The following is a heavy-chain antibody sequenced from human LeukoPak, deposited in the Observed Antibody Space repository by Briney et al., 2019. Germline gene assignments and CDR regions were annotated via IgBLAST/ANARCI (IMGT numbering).Heavy chain of an antibody. CDR3: ARDQSISSSWYWDFQH. J-gene: IGHJ1*01. D-gene: IGHD6-13*01. Sequence: ASVKVSCKASGYTFTGYYMHWVRQAPGQGLEWMGWINPNSGGTNYAQKFQGRVTMTRDTSISTAYMELSRLRFDDTAVYYCARDQSISSSWYWDFQHWGQGTLVTVSS. CDR1: GYTFTGYY. CDR2: INPNSGGT. V-gene: IGHV1-2*02.